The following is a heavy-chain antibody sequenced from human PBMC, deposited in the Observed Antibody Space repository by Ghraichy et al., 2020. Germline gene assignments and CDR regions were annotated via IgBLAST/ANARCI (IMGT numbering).Heavy chain of an antibody. CDR3: ASRTFVDTAMGGRYAFDI. D-gene: IGHD5-18*01. V-gene: IGHV4-59*01. J-gene: IGHJ3*02. CDR1: GGSISSYY. Sequence: SETLSLTCTVSGGSISSYYWSWIRQPPGKGLEWIGYIYYSGSTNYNPSLKSRVTISVDTSKNQFSLKLSSVTAADTAVYYCASRTFVDTAMGGRYAFDIWGQGTMVTVSS. CDR2: IYYSGST.